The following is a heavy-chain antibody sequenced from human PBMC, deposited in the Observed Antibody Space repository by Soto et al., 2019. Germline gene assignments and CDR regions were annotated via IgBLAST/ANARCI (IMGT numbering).Heavy chain of an antibody. Sequence: ASVKVSCKASGYTFTSYGISWVRQAPGQGLEWMGWISAYNGNTNYAQKLQGRVTMTTDTSTSTAYVELRSLRSDDTAVYYCARGRRAATKIYYYYGMDVWGQGTTVTVSS. CDR2: ISAYNGNT. D-gene: IGHD2-15*01. CDR1: GYTFTSYG. CDR3: ARGRRAATKIYYYYGMDV. J-gene: IGHJ6*02. V-gene: IGHV1-18*04.